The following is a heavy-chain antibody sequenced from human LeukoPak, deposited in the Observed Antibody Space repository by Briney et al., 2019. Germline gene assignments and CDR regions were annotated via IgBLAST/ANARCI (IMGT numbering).Heavy chain of an antibody. CDR2: INHSGST. CDR3: ARVSRGNSVGGDY. V-gene: IGHV4-34*01. Sequence: SETLSLTCAVYGGSFSGYYWSWIRQPPGKGLEWIGEINHSGSTNYNPSLKSRVTISLDTSKNQFSLKLSSGTAADTAMYHCARVSRGNSVGGDYWGQGTLVTVSS. D-gene: IGHD4-23*01. J-gene: IGHJ4*02. CDR1: GGSFSGYY.